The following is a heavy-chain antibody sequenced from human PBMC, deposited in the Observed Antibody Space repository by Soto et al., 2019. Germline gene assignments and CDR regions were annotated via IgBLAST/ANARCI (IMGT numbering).Heavy chain of an antibody. CDR1: GGSISNSNW. Sequence: QVQVQESGPGLVKPSGTLSLTCAVSGGSISNSNWWSWVRQSPGKGLEWIGEIYQSGSAKYKPSLKSRVAISLDASTNQFLLQLSSVTAADTAVYYCARGHCPGSSCQEYWGQGTLVTVAS. J-gene: IGHJ4*02. CDR3: ARGHCPGSSCQEY. CDR2: IYQSGSA. D-gene: IGHD3-10*02. V-gene: IGHV4-4*02.